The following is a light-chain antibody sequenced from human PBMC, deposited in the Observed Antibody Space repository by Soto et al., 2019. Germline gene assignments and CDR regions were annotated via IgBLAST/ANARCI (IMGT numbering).Light chain of an antibody. CDR1: QDIGTF. CDR2: DAA. V-gene: IGKV1-33*01. Sequence: DIQMTQSPSPLSASVGDRVTISCQASQDIGTFLNWYQQTSGIAPRLLIYDAAHLETGVSSRFSGSGSGTHFTFTISSLQPEDVATYYCQQFQSAPYTFGQGTKLEIK. J-gene: IGKJ2*01. CDR3: QQFQSAPYT.